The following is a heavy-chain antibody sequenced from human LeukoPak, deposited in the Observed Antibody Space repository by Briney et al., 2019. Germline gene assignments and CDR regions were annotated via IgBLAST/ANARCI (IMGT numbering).Heavy chain of an antibody. CDR1: GFTFSSFT. CDR2: ISGSSRAI. V-gene: IGHV3-23*01. CDR3: AKVRVGAKFRYFDL. D-gene: IGHD1-26*01. J-gene: IGHJ2*01. Sequence: GGSLRLSCAASGFTFSSFTMNWVRQAPGEGLEWVSSISGSSRAIYYADSVKGRFTISRDNSKNTLYLQMNSLRAEDTAVYYCAKVRVGAKFRYFDLWGRGTLVTVSS.